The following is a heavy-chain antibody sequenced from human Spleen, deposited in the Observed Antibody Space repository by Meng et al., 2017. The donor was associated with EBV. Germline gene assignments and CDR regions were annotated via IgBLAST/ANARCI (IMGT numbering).Heavy chain of an antibody. D-gene: IGHD6-19*01. V-gene: IGHV4-34*01. Sequence: QVEARQWGAGLLKPSEPLSLTCAVYGGSFSGYYWSWIRQPPGKGLEWIGEIYHSGSTNYNPSLKSRVTISVDKSKNQFSLKLSSVTAADTAVYYCARDVGIAVAASFDYWGQGTLVTVSS. CDR2: IYHSGST. CDR3: ARDVGIAVAASFDY. J-gene: IGHJ4*02. CDR1: GGSFSGYY.